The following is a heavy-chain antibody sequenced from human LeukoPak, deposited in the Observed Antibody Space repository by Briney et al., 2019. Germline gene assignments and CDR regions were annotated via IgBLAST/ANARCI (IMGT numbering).Heavy chain of an antibody. J-gene: IGHJ6*03. CDR1: GFTFSSYG. CDR3: AKTLTVPSGYMDV. D-gene: IGHD3-10*01. CDR2: IWYDGSNK. Sequence: GGSLRLSRAASGFTFSSYGMHWVRQAPGKGLEWVAVIWYDGSNKYYADPVKGRFTISRDNSKNTLYLQMNSLRAEDTAVYYCAKTLTVPSGYMDVWGKGTTVTVSS. V-gene: IGHV3-33*06.